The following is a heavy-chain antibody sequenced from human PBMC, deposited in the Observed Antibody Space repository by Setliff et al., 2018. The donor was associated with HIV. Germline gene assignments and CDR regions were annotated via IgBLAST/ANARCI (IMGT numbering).Heavy chain of an antibody. V-gene: IGHV4-34*01. D-gene: IGHD6-13*01. J-gene: IGHJ4*02. CDR1: GESFDTYY. Sequence: PSETLSLTCVVYGESFDTYYWTWIRLPPGKGLEWIGEIDHGGKANYNPSLESRVTMSVDTSVNQFSLKLSSVTAADTATYYCARDQGSTWFWDYFDYWGQGTLVTVSS. CDR2: IDHGGKA. CDR3: ARDQGSTWFWDYFDY.